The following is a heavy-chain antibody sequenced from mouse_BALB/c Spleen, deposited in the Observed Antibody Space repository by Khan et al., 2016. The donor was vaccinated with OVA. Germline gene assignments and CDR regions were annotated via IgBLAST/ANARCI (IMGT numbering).Heavy chain of an antibody. Sequence: QVQLQQPGAELAKPGASVKISCKASGYSFTTYWMHWVKQRPGQGLEWIGYINPSTGYTDYNQKFKDKATLTADKSSSTAYMELSSLTSDDSAVYYWGRGGHYGAWLAYWGQGTLGTGSA. CDR1: GYSFTTYW. J-gene: IGHJ3*01. CDR3: GRGGHYGAWLAY. V-gene: IGHV1-7*01. CDR2: INPSTGYT. D-gene: IGHD2-1*01.